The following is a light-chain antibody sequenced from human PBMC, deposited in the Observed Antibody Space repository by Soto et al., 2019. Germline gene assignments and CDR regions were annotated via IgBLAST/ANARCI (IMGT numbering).Light chain of an antibody. CDR3: QQLYTLPFT. J-gene: IGKJ5*01. V-gene: IGKV1-9*01. Sequence: DIRLTQSTAFLSASFGDRVTITCGASQGITSYLAWYQQKPGKAPKLLIYAASTLQSGVPSRFSGSGSGTEFTLTISGLLTEDFAAYHCQQLYTLPFTFGQGTRLEIK. CDR1: QGITSY. CDR2: AAS.